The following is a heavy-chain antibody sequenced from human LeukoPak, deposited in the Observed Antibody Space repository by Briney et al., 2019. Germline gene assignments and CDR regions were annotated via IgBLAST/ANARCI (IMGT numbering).Heavy chain of an antibody. D-gene: IGHD4-17*01. J-gene: IGHJ4*02. Sequence: GGSLRLSCAASGFTFSSYGMHWVRQAPGKGLEWVAFIRYDGSNKYYADSVKGRFTISRGNSKNTLYLQMNSLRAEDTAVYYCAKDHYGDPDFFDYWGQGTLVTVSS. CDR1: GFTFSSYG. CDR3: AKDHYGDPDFFDY. CDR2: IRYDGSNK. V-gene: IGHV3-30*02.